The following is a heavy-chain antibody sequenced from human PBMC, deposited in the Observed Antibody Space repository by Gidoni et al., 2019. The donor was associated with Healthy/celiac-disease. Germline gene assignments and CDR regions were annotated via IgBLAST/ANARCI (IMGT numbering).Heavy chain of an antibody. CDR3: ARDPWSGRQLWGTSLWSYGMDV. V-gene: IGHV1-69*01. D-gene: IGHD5-18*01. Sequence: GQGLEWMGGIIPIFGTANYAQKFQGRVTITADESTSTAYMELSSLRSEDTAVYYCARDPWSGRQLWGTSLWSYGMDVWGQGTTVTVSS. J-gene: IGHJ6*02. CDR2: IIPIFGTA.